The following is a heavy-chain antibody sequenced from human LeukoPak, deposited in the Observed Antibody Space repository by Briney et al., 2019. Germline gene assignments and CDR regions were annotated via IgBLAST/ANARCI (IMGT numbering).Heavy chain of an antibody. V-gene: IGHV3-30*02. CDR3: AKDPWDY. J-gene: IGHJ4*02. CDR1: GLTFSSYG. Sequence: GGSLRLSCAASGLTFSSYGIHWVRQAPSKGPEWVAFVHYDGSNKYYADSVKGRFTVSRDNSKNTVYLEMNSLNSEDTAVYYCAKDPWDYWGQGTLVTVSS. CDR2: VHYDGSNK.